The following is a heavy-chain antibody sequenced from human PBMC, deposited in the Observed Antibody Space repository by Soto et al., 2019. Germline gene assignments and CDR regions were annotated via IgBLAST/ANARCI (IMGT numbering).Heavy chain of an antibody. CDR1: GYTFTSYA. CDR2: INAGNGNT. V-gene: IGHV1-3*01. Sequence: GASVKVSCKASGYTFTSYAMHWVRQAPGQRLEWMGWINAGNGNTKYSQKFQGRVTITRDTSASTAYMELSRLRSEDTAVYYCARAGVDSSSRYYFDYWGQGTLVTVSS. J-gene: IGHJ4*02. D-gene: IGHD6-6*01. CDR3: ARAGVDSSSRYYFDY.